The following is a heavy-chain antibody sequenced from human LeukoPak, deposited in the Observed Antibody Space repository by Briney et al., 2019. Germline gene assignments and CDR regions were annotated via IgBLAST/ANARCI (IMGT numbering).Heavy chain of an antibody. Sequence: ASVKVSCKASGYTFTSYYMHWVGQAPGQGLEWMGIINPSGGSTSYAQKFQGRVTMTRDTSTSTVYMELSSLRSEDTAVYYCARFSVAATDFDYWGQGTLVTVSS. CDR2: INPSGGST. CDR3: ARFSVAATDFDY. D-gene: IGHD2-15*01. CDR1: GYTFTSYY. J-gene: IGHJ4*02. V-gene: IGHV1-46*01.